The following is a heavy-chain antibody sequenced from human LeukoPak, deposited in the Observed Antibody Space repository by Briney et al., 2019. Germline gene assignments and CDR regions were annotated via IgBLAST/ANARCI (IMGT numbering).Heavy chain of an antibody. CDR3: ARTTSYDFWSGYSVGYFDY. CDR2: INPSGGST. J-gene: IGHJ4*02. D-gene: IGHD3-3*01. Sequence: GASVKVSCKASGYTFTSYYMHWVRQAPGQGLEWMGIINPSGGSTSYAQKFQGRVTMTRDTSTSTVYMELSSLRSEDTAVYYCARTTSYDFWSGYSVGYFDYWGQGTLVTVSS. V-gene: IGHV1-46*01. CDR1: GYTFTSYY.